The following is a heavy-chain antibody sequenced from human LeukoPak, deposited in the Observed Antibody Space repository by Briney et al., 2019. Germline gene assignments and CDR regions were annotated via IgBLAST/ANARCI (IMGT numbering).Heavy chain of an antibody. CDR1: GFTFSNYA. J-gene: IGHJ4*02. CDR3: AKGLRGNYDY. D-gene: IGHD1-26*01. V-gene: IGHV3-23*01. Sequence: GGSLRLSCAASGFTFSNYAMTWVRQAPGKGLEWISAINDRGGDTYYADSVKGRFTISRDDSKNTLYLQMNSLRAEDTAVYYCAKGLRGNYDYWGQGTLVTVSS. CDR2: INDRGGDT.